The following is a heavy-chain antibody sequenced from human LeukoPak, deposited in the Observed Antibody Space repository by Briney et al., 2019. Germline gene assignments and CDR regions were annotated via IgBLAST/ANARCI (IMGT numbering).Heavy chain of an antibody. V-gene: IGHV4-59*08. CDR1: GASFTSNY. J-gene: IGHJ4*02. D-gene: IGHD2-21*02. CDR2: IYYSGTT. CDR3: ARLDCGGDCYVDY. Sequence: SETLSLTCTVSGASFTSNYWSWIRQPPGKRLEWIGYIYYSGTTTYNPSLERRVTMSVDMSKTQFSLRLNSVTATDTAVYYCARLDCGGDCYVDYWGQGTLVTVSS.